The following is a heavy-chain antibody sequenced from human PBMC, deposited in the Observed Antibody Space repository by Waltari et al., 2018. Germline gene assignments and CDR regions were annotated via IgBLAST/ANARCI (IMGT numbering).Heavy chain of an antibody. CDR2: FWSAGSKK. CDR3: ARDRDTSSRYSWFDP. V-gene: IGHV3-33*01. D-gene: IGHD3-22*01. J-gene: IGHJ5*02. Sequence: QVQLMESGGGVVQPGTSLRLSCTGSGFTFSYFGIHWVRQAPGKGLEWVDVFWSAGSKKDYADSVKGRLTISRDNSKNTVYLEMNSLTAEDTALYYCARDRDTSSRYSWFDPWGQGTLVTVSS. CDR1: GFTFSYFG.